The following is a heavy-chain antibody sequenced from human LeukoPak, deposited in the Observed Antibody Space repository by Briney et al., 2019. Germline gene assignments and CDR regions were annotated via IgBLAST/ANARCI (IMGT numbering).Heavy chain of an antibody. CDR1: GGSISSSSYY. CDR3: AREDPQTTVPEGMDV. J-gene: IGHJ6*02. CDR2: IYYSGTT. D-gene: IGHD4-17*01. V-gene: IGHV4-39*07. Sequence: SETLSLTCTVSGGSISSSSYYWGWIRQPPGKGLEWIGSIYYSGTTNYNPSLKSRVTISVDTSKNQFSLQLRSVTAADTAVYYCAREDPQTTVPEGMDVWGQGTTVTVSS.